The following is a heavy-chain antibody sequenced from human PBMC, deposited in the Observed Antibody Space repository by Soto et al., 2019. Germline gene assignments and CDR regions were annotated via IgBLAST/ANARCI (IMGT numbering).Heavy chain of an antibody. CDR2: INSDGSST. V-gene: IGHV3-74*01. CDR3: ARDYDSGSYFNFDY. J-gene: IGHJ4*02. D-gene: IGHD1-26*01. Sequence: GGSLRLSCAASGFTFSSYWMHWVRQSPGKGLVWVSRINSDGSSTSYADSVKGRFTISRDNAKNTLYLQMNSLRAEDTAVYYCARDYDSGSYFNFDYWGQGTLVTVSS. CDR1: GFTFSSYW.